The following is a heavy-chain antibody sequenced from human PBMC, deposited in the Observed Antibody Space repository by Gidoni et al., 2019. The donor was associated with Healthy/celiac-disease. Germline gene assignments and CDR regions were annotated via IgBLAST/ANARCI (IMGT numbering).Heavy chain of an antibody. CDR2: ISGSGGST. CDR3: AKWSYSSLYYYGMDV. D-gene: IGHD6-13*01. CDR1: GFTFSRYA. V-gene: IGHV3-23*01. Sequence: EVQLLEYGGGLVQPGGSLRLSCAASGFTFSRYAMSWVRQAPGKGLEWVSAISGSGGSTYYADSVKGRFTISRDNSKNTLYLQMNSLRAEDTAVYYCAKWSYSSLYYYGMDVWGQGTTVTVSS. J-gene: IGHJ6*02.